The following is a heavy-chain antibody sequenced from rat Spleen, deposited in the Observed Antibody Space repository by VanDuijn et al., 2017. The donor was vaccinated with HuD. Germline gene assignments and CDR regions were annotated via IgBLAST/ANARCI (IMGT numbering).Heavy chain of an antibody. D-gene: IGHD1-12*03. J-gene: IGHJ2*01. CDR2: ISTSGGST. Sequence: EVQLVESGGGLVQPGRSLKLSCAASGFTFSNYDMAWVRQAPTKGLEWVASISTSGGSTYYRDSVKGRFTVSRDNAKSTLYLQMDSLRSEDTATYYCARPVDGYYHRIGYFDYWGQGVMVTVSS. V-gene: IGHV5-25*01. CDR1: GFTFSNYD. CDR3: ARPVDGYYHRIGYFDY.